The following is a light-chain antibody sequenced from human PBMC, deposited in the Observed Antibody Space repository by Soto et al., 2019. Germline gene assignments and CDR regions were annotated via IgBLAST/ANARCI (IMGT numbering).Light chain of an antibody. CDR2: AAS. V-gene: IGKV1-27*01. CDR3: QKYNSAPQT. CDR1: EGISVY. J-gene: IGKJ1*01. Sequence: DIQMTQSPSALSASVGDRVNITCRASEGISVYLAWYQQKPGKVPKLLIYAASTLQSGVPSRFSGSGSGTDFTLTISSLQPEDVATYYCQKYNSAPQTFGQGTKVEIK.